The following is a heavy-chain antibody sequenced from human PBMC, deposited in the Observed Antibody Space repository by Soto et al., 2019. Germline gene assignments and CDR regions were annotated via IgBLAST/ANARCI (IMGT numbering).Heavy chain of an antibody. CDR3: ARDHLPDYYYYGMDV. D-gene: IGHD2-2*01. CDR1: GYTFTSYY. Sequence: GASVKVSCKASGYTFTSYYMHWVRQAPGQGPEWMGWINPNSGDTNYAQKFQGWVTMTRDTSNSTAYMELSRLTSDDTAVYYCARDHLPDYYYYGMDVWGQGTTVTVSS. V-gene: IGHV1-2*04. J-gene: IGHJ6*02. CDR2: INPNSGDT.